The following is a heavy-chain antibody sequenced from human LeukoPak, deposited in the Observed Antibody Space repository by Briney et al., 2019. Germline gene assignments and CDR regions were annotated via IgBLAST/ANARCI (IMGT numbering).Heavy chain of an antibody. V-gene: IGHV3-9*01. CDR2: ISWNSGSI. D-gene: IGHD3-22*01. J-gene: IGHJ4*02. CDR3: AKGVFGYYYDSSGYGAYYFDY. CDR1: GFTFDDYA. Sequence: GGSLRLSCAASGFTFDDYAMHWVQQAPGKGLEWVSGISWNSGSIGYADSVKGRFNISRDNAKNSLYLQMNSLRAEDTALYYCAKGVFGYYYDSSGYGAYYFDYWGQGTLVTVSS.